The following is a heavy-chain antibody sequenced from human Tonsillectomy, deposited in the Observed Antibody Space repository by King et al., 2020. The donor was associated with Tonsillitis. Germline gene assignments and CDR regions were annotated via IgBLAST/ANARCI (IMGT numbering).Heavy chain of an antibody. V-gene: IGHV3-23*04. CDR3: AKYQGVRGYQHPAGGSDY. Sequence: VQLVESGGGLVVPGGSLRLSCAASGFTFSSYAMNWVRQAPGKGLEWVSAISGSGGSTYYEDSVKGRFTISRDNSKNTLYLQMNSLRAEDTAVYYCAKYQGVRGYQHPAGGSDYWGQGTLVTVSS. J-gene: IGHJ4*02. CDR2: ISGSGGST. CDR1: GFTFSSYA. D-gene: IGHD3-10*01.